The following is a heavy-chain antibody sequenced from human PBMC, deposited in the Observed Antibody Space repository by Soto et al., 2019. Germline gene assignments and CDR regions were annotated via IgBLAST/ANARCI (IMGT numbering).Heavy chain of an antibody. CDR3: AKVIGGSGWFYFDY. D-gene: IGHD6-13*01. J-gene: IGHJ4*02. CDR2: ISGSGGST. CDR1: GFTFSNYA. Sequence: PGGSLRLSCAASGFTFSNYAVTWVRQAPGKGLEWVSTISGSGGSTYYEDSVKGRSTISRDNSKNTLYLQVNSLRVEDTAVYYSAKVIGGSGWFYFDYWGQGILVTVSS. V-gene: IGHV3-23*01.